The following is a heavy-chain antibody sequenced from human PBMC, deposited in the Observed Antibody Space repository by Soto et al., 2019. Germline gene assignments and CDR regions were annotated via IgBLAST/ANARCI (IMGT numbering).Heavy chain of an antibody. CDR1: GGSISSGGYY. D-gene: IGHD3-9*01. CDR2: IYYSGST. CDR3: ARETNGILTGLYYFDY. V-gene: IGHV4-31*03. Sequence: SETLSLTCTVSGGSISSGGYYWSWIRQHPGKGLEWIGYIYYSGSTYYNPSLKSRVTISVDTSKNQFSLKLGSVTAADTAVYYCARETNGILTGLYYFDYWGQGTLVTVSS. J-gene: IGHJ4*02.